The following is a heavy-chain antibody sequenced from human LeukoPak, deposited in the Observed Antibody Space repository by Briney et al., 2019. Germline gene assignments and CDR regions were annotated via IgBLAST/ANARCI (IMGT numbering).Heavy chain of an antibody. CDR1: GFTFSSYA. Sequence: PGGSLRLSCAASGFTFSSYAMSWVRQAPGKGLEWVSAISGSGGSTYYADSVKGRFTISRDNSKSTLYLQMNNLRAEDTAVYYCAKCRAGSCFYFDYWGQGTLVTVSS. V-gene: IGHV3-23*01. D-gene: IGHD2-15*01. J-gene: IGHJ4*02. CDR2: ISGSGGST. CDR3: AKCRAGSCFYFDY.